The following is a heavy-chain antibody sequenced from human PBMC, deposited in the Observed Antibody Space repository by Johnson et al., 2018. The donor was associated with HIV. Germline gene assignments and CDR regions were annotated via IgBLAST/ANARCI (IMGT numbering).Heavy chain of an antibody. J-gene: IGHJ3*02. V-gene: IGHV3-20*04. CDR2: INWHGGST. CDR1: GFTFDDYG. Sequence: VQLVESGGGLVQPGGSLRLSCAASGFTFDDYGMSWVRQAPGKGLEWVSGINWHGGSTGYAASVKGRFTISRDNAKHSLYLQMNSLRAEDTALYYCARGADPGIAAALIWGQGTMVSVSS. D-gene: IGHD6-13*01. CDR3: ARGADPGIAAALI.